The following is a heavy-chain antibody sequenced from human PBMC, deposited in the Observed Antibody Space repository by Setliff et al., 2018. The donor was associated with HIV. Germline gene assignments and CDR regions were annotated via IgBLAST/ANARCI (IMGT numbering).Heavy chain of an antibody. Sequence: ASVKVSCKASGYTFTAYYMHWVRQAPGKGLEWMGWMNPGTGNTGCAEKFQGRVTMTRDTSTSTVYMELSSLRSEDTAVYHCARDTGYYDSTVSPPYNWFDPWGQGTLVTVSS. J-gene: IGHJ5*02. CDR2: MNPGTGNT. V-gene: IGHV1-46*01. CDR3: ARDTGYYDSTVSPPYNWFDP. D-gene: IGHD3-22*01. CDR1: GYTFTAYY.